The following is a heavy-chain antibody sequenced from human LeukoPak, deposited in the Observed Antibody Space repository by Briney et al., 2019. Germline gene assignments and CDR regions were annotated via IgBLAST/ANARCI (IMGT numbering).Heavy chain of an antibody. CDR3: AKVVRWYYFDY. D-gene: IGHD2-15*01. CDR2: IRYDGSNK. CDR1: GFTFSSYG. Sequence: GGSLRLSRAASGFTFSSYGMHWVRQAPGKGLEWVAFIRYDGSNKYYADSMKGRFTISRDNSKNTLYLQMNSLRAEDTAVYYCAKVVRWYYFDYWGQGTLVTVSS. V-gene: IGHV3-30*02. J-gene: IGHJ4*02.